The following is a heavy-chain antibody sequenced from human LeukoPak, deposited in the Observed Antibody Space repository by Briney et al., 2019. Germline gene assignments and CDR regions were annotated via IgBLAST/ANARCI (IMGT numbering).Heavy chain of an antibody. D-gene: IGHD2-2*01. Sequence: SETLSLTCTVSGGSISSSSYYWGWIRQPPGKGLEWIGSIYYSGSTYYNPSLKSRVTISVDTSKNQFSLKLSSVTAADTAVYSCARKGRFCSSTSCPSLDYWGQGTLVTVS. CDR1: GGSISSSSYY. J-gene: IGHJ4*02. CDR2: IYYSGST. CDR3: ARKGRFCSSTSCPSLDY. V-gene: IGHV4-39*07.